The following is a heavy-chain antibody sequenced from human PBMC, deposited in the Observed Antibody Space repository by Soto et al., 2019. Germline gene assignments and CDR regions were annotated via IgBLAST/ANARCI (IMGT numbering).Heavy chain of an antibody. CDR1: GFTFSSYA. D-gene: IGHD2-15*01. J-gene: IGHJ6*03. V-gene: IGHV3-23*01. CDR3: AKGQAPYGSCYPGDPCYYYYYYMDV. CDR2: ISGSGGST. Sequence: PGGSLRLSCAASGFTFSSYAMSWVRQAPGKGLEWVSAISGSGGSTYYADSVKGRFTISRDNSKNTLYLQMNSLRAEDTAVYYCAKGQAPYGSCYPGDPCYYYYYYMDVWGKGTTVTVSS.